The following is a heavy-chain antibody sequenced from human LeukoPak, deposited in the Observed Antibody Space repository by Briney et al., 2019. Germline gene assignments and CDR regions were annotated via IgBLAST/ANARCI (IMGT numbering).Heavy chain of an antibody. D-gene: IGHD3-9*01. CDR1: GYTFASYG. CDR3: ARAGVYDILTGYYIPPYYYGMDV. Sequence: ASVKVSCKASGYTFASYGFSWVRQAPGQGLEWMGWINPNSGGTNYAQKFQGRVTMTRDTSISTAYMELSRLRSDDTAVYYCARAGVYDILTGYYIPPYYYGMDVWGQGTTVTVSS. CDR2: INPNSGGT. J-gene: IGHJ6*02. V-gene: IGHV1-2*02.